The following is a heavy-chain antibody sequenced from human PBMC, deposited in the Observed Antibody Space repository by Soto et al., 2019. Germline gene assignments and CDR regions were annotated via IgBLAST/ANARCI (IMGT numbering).Heavy chain of an antibody. CDR2: IYYSGIT. D-gene: IGHD3-22*01. Sequence: SETLSLTCTVSGGSISSGDYYWSWIRQPPGKGLEWNGYIYYSGITYYNPSLNSLVTISVDTSKNQFSLKLSSVTAADTAVYYFARGFRGSTPPNYYDSSGYYYGFDYWGQGTLVTVSS. J-gene: IGHJ4*02. CDR3: ARGFRGSTPPNYYDSSGYYYGFDY. CDR1: GGSISSGDYY. V-gene: IGHV4-30-4*01.